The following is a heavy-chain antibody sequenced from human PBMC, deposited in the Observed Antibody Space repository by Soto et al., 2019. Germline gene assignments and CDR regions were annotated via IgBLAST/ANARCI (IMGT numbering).Heavy chain of an antibody. V-gene: IGHV1-18*03. CDR3: ARGRCEHY. CDR1: GYGFTTYG. Sequence: QVHLVQSGAEVKKPGASVKVSCKGSGYGFTTYGITWVRQAPGQGLEWMAWISAHNGNTEYAQKLQGRGTGTSYTPTSTAYMALRILRAAAMAQYYSARGRCEHYWGQGALVSVSS. CDR2: ISAHNGNT. J-gene: IGHJ4*02.